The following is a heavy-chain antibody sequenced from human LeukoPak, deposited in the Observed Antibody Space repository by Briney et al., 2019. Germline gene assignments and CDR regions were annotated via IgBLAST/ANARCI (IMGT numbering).Heavy chain of an antibody. CDR3: ARGKTTVTTFFDY. CDR2: ISSTSSYI. D-gene: IGHD4-17*01. J-gene: IGHJ4*02. V-gene: IGHV3-21*01. Sequence: GGSLRLSCTASGFTFSSYSMNWVRQAPGKGLEWVSSISSTSSYIYYADSLKGRFTISRDNAKNSLYLQMNSLRAEDTAVYYCARGKTTVTTFFDYWGQGTLVTVSS. CDR1: GFTFSSYS.